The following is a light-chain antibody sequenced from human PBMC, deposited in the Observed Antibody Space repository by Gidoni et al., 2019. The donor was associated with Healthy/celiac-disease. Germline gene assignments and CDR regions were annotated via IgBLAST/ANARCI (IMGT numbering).Light chain of an antibody. Sequence: SYALTQPPSVSVSPGQTASIPCSGDHLGAKYACWYQQKPGQSPVLVIYQDSKRTSGIPERFSGSNSGNTATLTISGTQAMDEADYYCQAWDSSTYVVFGGGTKLTVL. J-gene: IGLJ2*01. CDR3: QAWDSSTYVV. V-gene: IGLV3-1*01. CDR1: HLGAKY. CDR2: QDS.